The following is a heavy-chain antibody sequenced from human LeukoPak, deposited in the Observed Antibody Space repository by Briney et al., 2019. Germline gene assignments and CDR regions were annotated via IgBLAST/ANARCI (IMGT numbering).Heavy chain of an antibody. V-gene: IGHV3-23*01. Sequence: GGSLRLSCAASGLTFSSYAMSWVRQAPGKGLEWVSTITGSGASTYYADSVKGRFTISRDNSKNTLYLQMNSLRAEDTAVYYCAKDSCSGGSCYYFDYWGQGTLVTVSS. CDR2: ITGSGAST. J-gene: IGHJ4*02. CDR1: GLTFSSYA. D-gene: IGHD2-15*01. CDR3: AKDSCSGGSCYYFDY.